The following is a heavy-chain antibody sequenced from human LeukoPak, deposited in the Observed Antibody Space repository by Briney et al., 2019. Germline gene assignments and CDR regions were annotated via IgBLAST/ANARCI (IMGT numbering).Heavy chain of an antibody. V-gene: IGHV1-2*02. J-gene: IGHJ6*02. D-gene: IGHD2-15*01. CDR2: INPNTGAT. Sequence: ASVKVSCKASGYTLTGHYLHWVRQAPGQGLEWMGWINPNTGATTDAQRFQGRVTLTRDTSISTSYMDLSRLRPDDTAVYYCASVGVVADYGLDVWGQGTTVTVSS. CDR1: GYTLTGHY. CDR3: ASVGVVADYGLDV.